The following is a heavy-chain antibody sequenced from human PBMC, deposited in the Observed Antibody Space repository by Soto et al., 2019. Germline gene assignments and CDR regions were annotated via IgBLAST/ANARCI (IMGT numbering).Heavy chain of an antibody. D-gene: IGHD6-13*01. Sequence: VQLVQSGAEVKKPGASVKVSCKASGYTFSSYSMNWVRQAPGKGLEWVSYISSSSSTIYYADSVKGRFTISRDNAKNSLYLQMNSLRDEDTAVYYCARGKYSSSWYNWFDPWGQGTLVTVSS. V-gene: IGHV3-48*02. CDR3: ARGKYSSSWYNWFDP. CDR2: ISSSSSTI. J-gene: IGHJ5*02. CDR1: GYTFSSYS.